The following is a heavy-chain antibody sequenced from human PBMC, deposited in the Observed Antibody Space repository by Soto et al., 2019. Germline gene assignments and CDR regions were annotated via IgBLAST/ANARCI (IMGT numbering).Heavy chain of an antibody. V-gene: IGHV1-24*01. CDR1: GYTLTELS. J-gene: IGHJ3*02. CDR3: ATAAVWNGTANDAFDI. CDR2: FDPEDGET. D-gene: IGHD1-1*01. Sequence: QVQLVQSGAEVKKPGASVKVSCKVSGYTLTELSIHWVRQAPGKGLEWMGGFDPEDGETIYAQKFQGRVTMTEDTSTDTAYMELSSLRSEDTAVYYCATAAVWNGTANDAFDIWGQGTMVTVSS.